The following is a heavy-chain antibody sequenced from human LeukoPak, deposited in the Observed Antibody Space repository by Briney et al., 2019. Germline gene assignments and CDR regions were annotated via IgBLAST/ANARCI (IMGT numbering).Heavy chain of an antibody. J-gene: IGHJ6*02. Sequence: PGGSLRLSCAASGFSFSSYAMSWVRQTQGKGLEWVSSINSTSGDTFYADSVKGRFTISRDNAKNSLYLQMNSLRVEDTAVYFCARDHSSVKFGWEGYKYHCSGMDVWGQGTTVTVSS. CDR3: ARDHSSVKFGWEGYKYHCSGMDV. V-gene: IGHV3-21*01. CDR2: INSTSGDT. CDR1: GFSFSSYA. D-gene: IGHD3-10*01.